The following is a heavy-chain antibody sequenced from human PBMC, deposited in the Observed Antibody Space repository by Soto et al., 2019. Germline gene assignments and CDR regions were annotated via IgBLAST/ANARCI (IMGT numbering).Heavy chain of an antibody. Sequence: GASVKVSCKASGYTFTSYYMHWVRQAPGQGLEWMGIINPSGGSTSYAQKFQGRVTMTRDTSTSTVYMELSSLRSEDTAVYYCARGADVLRYFDWLLTVDAFDIWGQGTMVTVS. CDR1: GYTFTSYY. CDR3: ARGADVLRYFDWLLTVDAFDI. CDR2: INPSGGST. V-gene: IGHV1-46*03. D-gene: IGHD3-9*01. J-gene: IGHJ3*02.